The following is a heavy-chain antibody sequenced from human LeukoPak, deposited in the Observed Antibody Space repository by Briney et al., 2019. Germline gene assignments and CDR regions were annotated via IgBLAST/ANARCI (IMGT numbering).Heavy chain of an antibody. Sequence: TGGSLRLSCAASGFTFSSYEMNWVRQAPGKGLDWVSYISSSGSTIYYADSVKGRFTISRDNAKNSLYLQMNSLRAEDTAVYYCARGDWYEWFDYWGQGTLVTVSS. CDR2: ISSSGSTI. CDR3: ARGDWYEWFDY. CDR1: GFTFSSYE. J-gene: IGHJ4*02. V-gene: IGHV3-48*03. D-gene: IGHD3-9*01.